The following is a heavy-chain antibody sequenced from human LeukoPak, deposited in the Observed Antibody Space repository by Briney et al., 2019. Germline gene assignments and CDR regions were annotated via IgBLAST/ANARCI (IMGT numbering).Heavy chain of an antibody. D-gene: IGHD6-19*01. Sequence: ASVKVSCKASGYTFTGYYMHWVGQAPGQGMEGMGWIYPNSGGTNYVQKFEGSLAMTRDTSISTAYMELSRLRSDDTAVYYCAREEVVAGNPVTNWFDPWGQGTLVTVSS. CDR3: AREEVVAGNPVTNWFDP. CDR2: IYPNSGGT. CDR1: GYTFTGYY. J-gene: IGHJ5*02. V-gene: IGHV1-2*02.